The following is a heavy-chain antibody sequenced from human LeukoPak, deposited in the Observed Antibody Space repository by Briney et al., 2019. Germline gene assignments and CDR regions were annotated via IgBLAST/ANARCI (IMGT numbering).Heavy chain of an antibody. CDR3: AKVRNIAAAEYYFDY. CDR2: ISGSGGST. CDR1: GFTVSSSY. D-gene: IGHD6-13*01. Sequence: GGSLRLSCAASGFTVSSSYMSWVRQAPGKGLEWVSAISGSGGSTYYADSVKGRFTISRDNSKNTLYLQMNSLRAEDTAVYYCAKVRNIAAAEYYFDYWGQGTLVTVSS. J-gene: IGHJ4*02. V-gene: IGHV3-23*01.